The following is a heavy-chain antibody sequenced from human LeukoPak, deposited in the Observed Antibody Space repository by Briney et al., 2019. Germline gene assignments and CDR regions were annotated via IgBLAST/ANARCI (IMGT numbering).Heavy chain of an antibody. CDR2: IYPDDSDI. V-gene: IGHV5-51*01. Sequence: GESLKISCKGSGYSFTSYWIGWVRQMPGKGLEWMGIIYPDDSDIRYSPSFQGQVTISADKSISTVYLQWSSLKASDTAMYYCARHFSYGSGSYYNADYWGQGTLVTVSS. J-gene: IGHJ4*02. CDR1: GYSFTSYW. D-gene: IGHD3-10*01. CDR3: ARHFSYGSGSYYNADY.